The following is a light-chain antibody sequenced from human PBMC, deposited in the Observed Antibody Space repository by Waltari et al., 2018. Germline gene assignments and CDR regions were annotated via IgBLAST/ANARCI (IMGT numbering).Light chain of an antibody. CDR3: SSYTSDTTLI. Sequence: QSALTQPASVSGSPGQSITITCTGTSGDVGRYNNVPWFQQHPGKAPKLMIYDVTKRPSGISDRFSGSKSGNTASLTISGLQADDEADYYCSSYTSDTTLIFGGGTELTVL. J-gene: IGLJ2*01. CDR2: DVT. V-gene: IGLV2-14*01. CDR1: SGDVGRYNN.